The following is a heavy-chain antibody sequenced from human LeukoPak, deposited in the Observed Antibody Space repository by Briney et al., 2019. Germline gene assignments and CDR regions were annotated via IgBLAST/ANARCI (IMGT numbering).Heavy chain of an antibody. CDR2: IKQDGSEK. CDR3: ARGSGGYFGLCGAFDF. D-gene: IGHD3-22*01. Sequence: GGSLRLSCAASGFTFNIYWMSWVRQAPGKGLEWVANIKQDGSEKYYVDSVKGRFTISRDNAKNSLYLQMNSLRDEETAVYYCARGSGGYFGLCGAFDFWGQGTMVTVSS. V-gene: IGHV3-7*01. J-gene: IGHJ3*01. CDR1: GFTFNIYW.